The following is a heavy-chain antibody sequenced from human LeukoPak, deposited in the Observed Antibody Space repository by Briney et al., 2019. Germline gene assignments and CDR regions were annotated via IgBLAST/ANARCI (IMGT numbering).Heavy chain of an antibody. CDR3: ARDSLGAAAGTVLP. J-gene: IGHJ5*02. Sequence: SQTLSLTCTVSGGSISSGDYYWSWIRQPPGKGLEWIGYIYYSGSTYYNPSLKSRVTISVDTSKNQFSLKLSSVTAADTAVYYCARDSLGAAAGTVLPWGQGTLVTVSS. CDR1: GGSISSGDYY. CDR2: IYYSGST. D-gene: IGHD6-13*01. V-gene: IGHV4-30-4*01.